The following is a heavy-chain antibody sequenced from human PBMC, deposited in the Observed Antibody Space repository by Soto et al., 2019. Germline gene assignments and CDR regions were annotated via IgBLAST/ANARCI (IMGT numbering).Heavy chain of an antibody. Sequence: GGSLRLSCAASGFTFSSYAMNWVRQAPGKGLEWVSDINGGGDVKWYADSVKGRFTISRDNSKNTLYLQMNSLRAEDTAVYYCAKRSRDVLHSPLDYWRQGILVTVSS. V-gene: IGHV3-23*01. CDR1: GFTFSSYA. CDR3: AKRSRDVLHSPLDY. CDR2: INGGGDVK. J-gene: IGHJ4*02.